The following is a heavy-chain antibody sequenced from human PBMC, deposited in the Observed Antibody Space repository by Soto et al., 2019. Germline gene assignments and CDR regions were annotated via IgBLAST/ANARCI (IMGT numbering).Heavy chain of an antibody. Sequence: PGGSLRLSCAASGFTFSSYAMHWVRQAPGKGLEWVAVISYDGSNKYYADSVKGRFTISRDNSKNTLYLQMNSLRAEDTAVYYCARPPHGSVVVTAIQNYFDYWGQGTLVPVSS. CDR3: ARPPHGSVVVTAIQNYFDY. CDR1: GFTFSSYA. CDR2: ISYDGSNK. D-gene: IGHD2-21*02. V-gene: IGHV3-30-3*01. J-gene: IGHJ4*02.